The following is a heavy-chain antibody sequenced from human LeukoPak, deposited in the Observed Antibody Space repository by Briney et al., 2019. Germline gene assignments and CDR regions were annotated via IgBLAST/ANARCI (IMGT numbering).Heavy chain of an antibody. CDR1: GGSISSYY. CDR2: IYYSGST. D-gene: IGHD3-16*02. J-gene: IGHJ3*02. CDR3: ARHSTLPHDYVWGSYRLWAFDI. Sequence: SETLSLTCTVSGGSISSYYWSWIRQPPGKGLEWIGYIYYSGSTNYNPSLKSRVTISVDTSKNQFSLKLSSVTAADTAVYYCARHSTLPHDYVWGSYRLWAFDIWGQGTMVTVSS. V-gene: IGHV4-59*08.